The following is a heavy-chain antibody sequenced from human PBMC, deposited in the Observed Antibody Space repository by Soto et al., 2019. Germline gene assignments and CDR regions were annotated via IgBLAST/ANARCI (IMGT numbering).Heavy chain of an antibody. CDR1: GGTFSSYT. CDR3: AYYDYIWGSYRYEAFDY. D-gene: IGHD3-16*02. Sequence: ASVKVSCKASGGTFSSYTISWVRQAPGQGLEWMGRIIPILGIANYAQKFQGRVTITADKSTSTAYMELSSLRSEDTAVYYCAYYDYIWGSYRYEAFDYWGQGTLVTVSS. V-gene: IGHV1-69*02. J-gene: IGHJ4*02. CDR2: IIPILGIA.